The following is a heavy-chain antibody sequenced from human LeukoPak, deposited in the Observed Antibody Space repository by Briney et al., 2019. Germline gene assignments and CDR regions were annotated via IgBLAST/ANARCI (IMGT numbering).Heavy chain of an antibody. D-gene: IGHD1-26*01. CDR3: VSDRETQEQI. CDR2: ISYNGDST. V-gene: IGHV3-64D*09. Sequence: GGSLRLSCSGSGFTFSRHNMYWVRQAPGKGREYVSAISYNGDSTYYVDSVKGRFTISRDNSKNTLDLQMSSLRPEDTAVYYCVSDRETQEQIWGPGTLVTVSS. CDR1: GFTFSRHN. J-gene: IGHJ3*02.